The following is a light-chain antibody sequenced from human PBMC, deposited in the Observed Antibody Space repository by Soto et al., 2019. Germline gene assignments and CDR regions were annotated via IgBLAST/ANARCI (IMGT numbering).Light chain of an antibody. CDR1: QSVSSY. CDR3: QQRSNWPPFT. J-gene: IGKJ3*01. Sequence: EIVLTQSPATPSSSPGERATLSCRASQSVSSYLAWYQQKPGQAPRHLIYDASNRATGIPARFSGSGSGTDFTLAISSLEPEDFAVYYGQQRSNWPPFTTGPGTKVYIK. V-gene: IGKV3-11*01. CDR2: DAS.